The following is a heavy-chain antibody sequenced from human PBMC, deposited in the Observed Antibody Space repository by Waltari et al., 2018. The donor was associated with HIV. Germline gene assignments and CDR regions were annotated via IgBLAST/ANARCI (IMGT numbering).Heavy chain of an antibody. CDR3: TRGPPSGYWYFDL. V-gene: IGHV3-53*02. Sequence: EVRLVETGGDLNQPGGSLRLTCAASELTVSTHYMGRVRQAPGKGLECVSFLYSGGTPYYGDSVKGRFTISRDSSENTVYLQMNSLRAEDTAVYYCTRGPPSGYWYFDLWGRGTLVTVSS. J-gene: IGHJ2*01. D-gene: IGHD3-10*01. CDR1: ELTVSTHY. CDR2: LYSGGTP.